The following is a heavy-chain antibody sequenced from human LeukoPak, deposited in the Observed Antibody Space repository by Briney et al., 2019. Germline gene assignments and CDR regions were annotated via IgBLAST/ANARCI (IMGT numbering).Heavy chain of an antibody. V-gene: IGHV4-38-2*01. D-gene: IGHD7-27*01. CDR2: IYHSGST. CDR1: RFTFNIYA. Sequence: PGGSLRPSCAASRFTFNIYAMSWVRQTPGKGLEWIASIYHSGSTYYNPSLKSRATISVDTSKNQLSLRLSSVTAADTAVYYCAKVLGWDWGSTAGGFDIWGRGTMVIVSS. J-gene: IGHJ3*02. CDR3: AKVLGWDWGSTAGGFDI.